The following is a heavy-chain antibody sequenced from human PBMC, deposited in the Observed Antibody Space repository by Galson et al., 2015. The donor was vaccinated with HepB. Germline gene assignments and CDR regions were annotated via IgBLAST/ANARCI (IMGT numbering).Heavy chain of an antibody. J-gene: IGHJ4*02. D-gene: IGHD2-2*01. CDR3: TTIVQDCSSTSCQG. CDR1: GFTFSNAW. CDR2: IKSKTDGGTT. Sequence: SLRLSCAASGFTFSNAWMSWVRQAPGKGLEWVGRIKSKTDGGTTDYAAPVKGRFTISRDDSKNTLYLQMNSLKTEDTAVYYCTTIVQDCSSTSCQGWGQGTLVTVSS. V-gene: IGHV3-15*01.